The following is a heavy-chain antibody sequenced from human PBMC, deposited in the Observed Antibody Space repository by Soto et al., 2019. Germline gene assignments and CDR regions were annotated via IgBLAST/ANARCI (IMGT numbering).Heavy chain of an antibody. V-gene: IGHV3-23*01. D-gene: IGHD6-13*01. CDR2: ISGSGGST. CDR3: AKDQGSSWYEIDY. Sequence: EVQLLESGGGLVQPGGSLRLSCAASRFTFSNYAVTWVRQAPGKGLEWVSTISGSGGSTYYADSVKGRFTISRDNSKKTLYLQMTRLRAEDTAVYYCAKDQGSSWYEIDYWGQGTLVTVSS. J-gene: IGHJ4*02. CDR1: RFTFSNYA.